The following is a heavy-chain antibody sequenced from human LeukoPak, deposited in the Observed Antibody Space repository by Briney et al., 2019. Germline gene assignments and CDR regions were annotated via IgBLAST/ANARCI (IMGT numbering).Heavy chain of an antibody. V-gene: IGHV4-61*02. CDR2: IYTSVSN. CDR3: ARHWRTGASQDY. D-gene: IGHD3-3*01. CDR1: GGSISSGSYY. Sequence: KSSETLSLTCTVSGGSISSGSYYRSWIRQPAGRGLEWIGRIYTSVSNIYNPSPKSRVTISVDTSKNQFSLKLSPVTAADTAVYYWARHWRTGASQDYWGQGTLVTVSS. J-gene: IGHJ4*02.